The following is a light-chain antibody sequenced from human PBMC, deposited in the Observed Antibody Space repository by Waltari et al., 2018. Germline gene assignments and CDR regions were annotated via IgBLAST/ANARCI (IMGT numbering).Light chain of an antibody. Sequence: DIQMTQSPSSLSASVGDRVTITCRASQSSSSYLYWYQQKPGKAPKLLTFAASSLESGVPSRFSGSGSGTDFTLTITSLQPEDFATYYCQQSHSAPRTFGQGTKVEIK. CDR3: QQSHSAPRT. J-gene: IGKJ1*01. CDR1: QSSSSY. CDR2: AAS. V-gene: IGKV1-39*01.